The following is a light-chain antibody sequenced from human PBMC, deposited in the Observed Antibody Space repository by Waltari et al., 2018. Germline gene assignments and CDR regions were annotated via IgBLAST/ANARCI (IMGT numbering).Light chain of an antibody. V-gene: IGKV3-20*01. J-gene: IGKJ1*01. CDR1: QSVSSSY. Sequence: ESVLTQSPGTLSLPPGERATLSCRASQSVSSSYLAWYQQKPGQAPRVLIHGASNRATGIPDRFSGSGSGTDFTLTISRLEPEDFAVYYCQQYGSSPWTFGQGTKVEIK. CDR2: GAS. CDR3: QQYGSSPWT.